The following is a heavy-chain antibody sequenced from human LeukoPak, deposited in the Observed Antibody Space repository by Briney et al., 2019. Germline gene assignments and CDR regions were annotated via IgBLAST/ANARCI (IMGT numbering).Heavy chain of an antibody. Sequence: GDSLKISCKASGYSFTSYWIVWVRQMPGKGLEWMGIIHPGDSDTRYSPSFQGQVTISVDKSTTTAYLQWSSLKAADTAMYYCARGHYDTTGYFLYYFDYWGPGTLVTVSS. CDR1: GYSFTSYW. V-gene: IGHV5-51*01. D-gene: IGHD3-22*01. J-gene: IGHJ4*01. CDR2: IHPGDSDT. CDR3: ARGHYDTTGYFLYYFDY.